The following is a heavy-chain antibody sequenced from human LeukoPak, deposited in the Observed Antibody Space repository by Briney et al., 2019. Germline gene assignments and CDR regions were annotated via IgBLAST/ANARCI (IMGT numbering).Heavy chain of an antibody. J-gene: IGHJ5*02. CDR3: ARGRDILTGYYNWFDP. D-gene: IGHD3-9*01. CDR2: ISYDGSNK. Sequence: GGSLRLSCAASGFNFNTFSLHWVRQAPGKGLEWVALISYDGSNKNYASSVKGRFTISRDNSRNTLYLQMNSLRSEDTAVYYCARGRDILTGYYNWFDPWGQGTLVTVSS. V-gene: IGHV3-30*04. CDR1: GFNFNTFS.